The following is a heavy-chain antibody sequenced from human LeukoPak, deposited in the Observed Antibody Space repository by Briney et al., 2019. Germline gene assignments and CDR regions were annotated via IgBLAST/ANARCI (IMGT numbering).Heavy chain of an antibody. V-gene: IGHV4-59*11. Sequence: KASETLSLTCSVPGASITRRYWIWIRQSPRKGLELMGYMHYTESPKYNPSLSSRVTMTIDTSKNQFSLQLRSVTAADTAFYYCARGTDCGGDCGPDFWGQGTLVTVSS. CDR1: GASITRRY. CDR2: MHYTESP. CDR3: ARGTDCGGDCGPDF. J-gene: IGHJ4*02. D-gene: IGHD2-21*02.